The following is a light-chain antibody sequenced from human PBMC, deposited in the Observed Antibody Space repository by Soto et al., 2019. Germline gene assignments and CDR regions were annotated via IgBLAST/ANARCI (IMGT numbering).Light chain of an antibody. Sequence: QSALTQPASVSGSPGQSITISCTGTSSDVGGYNYVSWYQQHPGKAPKLMIYDVSNRPSGVSNRFSGSKSGNTASLTISGLQAEDEADDYCSSDTSSSTLYVFGTGTKVTVL. J-gene: IGLJ1*01. V-gene: IGLV2-14*01. CDR3: SSDTSSSTLYV. CDR2: DVS. CDR1: SSDVGGYNY.